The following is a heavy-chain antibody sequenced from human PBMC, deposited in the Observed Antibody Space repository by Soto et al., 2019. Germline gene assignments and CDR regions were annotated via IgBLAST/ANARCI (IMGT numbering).Heavy chain of an antibody. J-gene: IGHJ6*02. V-gene: IGHV1-2*02. D-gene: IGHD6-19*01. CDR3: VGAQSTASRWFGMDV. CDR1: VYTFPDYY. CDR2: IYHNRCDT. Sequence: AAVKVSCMPSVYTFPDYYMLWVRQAPPQGLEWLGWIYHNRCDTNYAQQFQGRVTMTRNTSISTAYMELNRLRSDDWAMYYCVGAQSTASRWFGMDVWGQGTTVTVSS.